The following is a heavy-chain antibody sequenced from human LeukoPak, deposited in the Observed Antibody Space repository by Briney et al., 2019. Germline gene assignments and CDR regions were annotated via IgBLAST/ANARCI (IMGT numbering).Heavy chain of an antibody. CDR2: ISRGSGHI. D-gene: IGHD6-6*01. CDR1: RFTFSNYS. V-gene: IGHV3-21*01. CDR3: ARVDAALDY. J-gene: IGHJ4*02. Sequence: PGGSLRLSCAASRFTFSNYSMSWVRQAPGKGLEWVSSISRGSGHIYYADSVKGRFTISRDNARNSLYLQMNSLRAEDTAIYYCARVDAALDYWGQGTLVTVSS.